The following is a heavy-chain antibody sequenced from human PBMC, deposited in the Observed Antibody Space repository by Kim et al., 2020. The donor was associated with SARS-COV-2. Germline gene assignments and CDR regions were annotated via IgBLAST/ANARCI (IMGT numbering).Heavy chain of an antibody. CDR2: TYYRSKWDY. D-gene: IGHD2-15*01. CDR1: GDSISSDTAT. Sequence: SQTLSLTCVISGDSISSDTATWNWIRQSPSRGLEWLGRTYYRSKWDYDYAASVESRISVDPEASRNQFSLHLNSVTPDDTGIYYCARRSDFLGGITCYGFDVWGQGTAVTVSS. CDR3: ARRSDFLGGITCYGFDV. V-gene: IGHV6-1*01. J-gene: IGHJ3*01.